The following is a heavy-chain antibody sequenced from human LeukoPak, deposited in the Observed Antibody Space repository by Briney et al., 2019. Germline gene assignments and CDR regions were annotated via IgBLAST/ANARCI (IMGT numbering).Heavy chain of an antibody. CDR3: AKGHGDSSGYYYFDS. CDR1: GFTFSTYA. V-gene: IGHV3-30*04. J-gene: IGHJ4*02. CDR2: ISYDGSSK. Sequence: GRSLRLSCEASGFTFSTYAMHWVRQTPGKGLEWVAVISYDGSSKYYADSVKGRFTISRDNSKNTLYLQMNSLRVEDTAVYYCAKGHGDSSGYYYFDSWGQGTLVTVSS. D-gene: IGHD3-22*01.